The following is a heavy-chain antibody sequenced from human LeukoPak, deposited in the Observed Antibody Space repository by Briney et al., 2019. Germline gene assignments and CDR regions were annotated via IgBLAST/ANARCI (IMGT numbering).Heavy chain of an antibody. CDR3: ARVSSEGGAGIGFYYYYYYMDV. CDR1: GGSISSGSYY. V-gene: IGHV4-61*02. CDR2: IYTSGST. Sequence: SETLSLTCTASGGSISSGSYYWSWIRQPAGKGLEWIGRIYTSGSTNYNPSLKSRVTISVDTSKNQFSLKLSSVTAADTAVYYCARVSSEGGAGIGFYYYYYYMDVWGKGTTVTISS. D-gene: IGHD6-19*01. J-gene: IGHJ6*03.